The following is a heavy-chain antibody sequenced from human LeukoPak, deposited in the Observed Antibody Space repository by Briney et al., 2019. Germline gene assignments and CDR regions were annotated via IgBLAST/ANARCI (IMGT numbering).Heavy chain of an antibody. V-gene: IGHV4-59*01. CDR1: GGYISSYY. CDR2: IYYSGST. CDR3: ARVTASFGGSYFIDY. J-gene: IGHJ4*02. D-gene: IGHD1-26*01. Sequence: SETLSLTCTVSGGYISSYYWSWIRQPPGKGLEWIGYIYYSGSTNYNPSLKGRVTISVDTSKNQFSLKLSSVTAADTAVYYCARVTASFGGSYFIDYWGQGTLVTVSS.